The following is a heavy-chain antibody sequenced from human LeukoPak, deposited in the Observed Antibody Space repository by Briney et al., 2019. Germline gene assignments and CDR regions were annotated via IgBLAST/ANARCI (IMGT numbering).Heavy chain of an antibody. CDR3: TTDGMVRGEVGHYYYYMDV. D-gene: IGHD3-10*01. Sequence: GGSLRLSCAVSGFTVSGNYMSWVRQAPGKGLEWVGRIKSKTDGGTTDYAAPVKGRFTISRDDSKNTLYLQMNSLKTEDTAVYYCTTDGMVRGEVGHYYYYMDVWGKGTTVTVSS. V-gene: IGHV3-15*01. CDR1: GFTVSGNY. J-gene: IGHJ6*03. CDR2: IKSKTDGGTT.